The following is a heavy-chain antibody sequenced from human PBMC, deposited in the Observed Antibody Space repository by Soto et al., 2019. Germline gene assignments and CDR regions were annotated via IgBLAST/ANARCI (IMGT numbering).Heavy chain of an antibody. D-gene: IGHD2-2*01. CDR1: GGSISSGYS. Sequence: QLQLQESGSGLVKSSQTLSLTCAVSGGSISSGYSWSWIRQPPGKGLEWIGYIYHSGITYYNPSLKSRVTISVDRSKNQFSLKLSSVTAADTAVYYCARGYCSISSCSNWLDPWGQGTLVTVSS. V-gene: IGHV4-30-2*01. CDR3: ARGYCSISSCSNWLDP. J-gene: IGHJ5*02. CDR2: IYHSGIT.